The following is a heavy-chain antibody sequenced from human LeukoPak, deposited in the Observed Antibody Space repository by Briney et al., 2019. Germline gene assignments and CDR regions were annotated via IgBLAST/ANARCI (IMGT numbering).Heavy chain of an antibody. CDR2: INHSGST. J-gene: IGHJ4*02. Sequence: SETLSLTCAVYGGSFSGYYWSWIRQPPGKGLEWIGEINHSGSTNYNPSLKSRVTISVDTSKNQFSLKLSSVTAADTAVYYCASSCGGDCLSSRGQGTLVTVPS. V-gene: IGHV4-34*01. CDR3: ASSCGGDCLSS. D-gene: IGHD2-21*02. CDR1: GGSFSGYY.